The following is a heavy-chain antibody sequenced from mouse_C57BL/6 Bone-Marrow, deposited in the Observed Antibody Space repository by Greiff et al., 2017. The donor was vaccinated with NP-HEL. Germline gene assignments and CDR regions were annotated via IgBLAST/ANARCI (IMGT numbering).Heavy chain of an antibody. Sequence: EVHLVESGGGLVKPGGSLKLSCAASGFTFSSYAMSWVRQTPEKRLEWVATISDGGSYTCYPDNVKGRFTISRDNAKNNLYLQMSHLKSEDTAMYYCARADYYGSSFDYWGQGTTLTVSS. V-gene: IGHV5-4*01. J-gene: IGHJ2*01. CDR1: GFTFSSYA. CDR2: ISDGGSYT. CDR3: ARADYYGSSFDY. D-gene: IGHD1-1*01.